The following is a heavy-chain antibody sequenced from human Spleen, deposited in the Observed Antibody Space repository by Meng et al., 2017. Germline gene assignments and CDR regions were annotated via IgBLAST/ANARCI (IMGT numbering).Heavy chain of an antibody. CDR2: IYHGGDT. CDR3: ASWIYSCGWQ. D-gene: IGHD6-19*01. CDR1: GGSISSIDW. J-gene: IGHJ4*02. V-gene: IGHV4/OR15-8*02. Sequence: QVRLQRGGAGLLTPSESLSLTFVVSGGSISSIDWWSWVRQPPGKGLEWIGEIYHGGDTNYNPSLKRRVTIAIDRSKNQFSLKLSSVTAADTAVYYCASWIYSCGWQWGQGTLVTVSS.